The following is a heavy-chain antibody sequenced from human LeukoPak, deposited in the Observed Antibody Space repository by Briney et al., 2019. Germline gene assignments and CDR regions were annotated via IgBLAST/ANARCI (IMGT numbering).Heavy chain of an antibody. V-gene: IGHV3-23*01. CDR2: ISGSGGST. D-gene: IGHD5-12*01. CDR1: GFTFSSYA. CDR3: AKDGAWLRFDD. Sequence: GGSLRLSCAASGFTFSSYAMNWVRQAPGKGLEWVSGISGSGGSTYYADSVKGRFTISRDNSKNTLYLQMNSLRAEDTAVYYCAKDGAWLRFDDWGQGTLVTVSS. J-gene: IGHJ4*02.